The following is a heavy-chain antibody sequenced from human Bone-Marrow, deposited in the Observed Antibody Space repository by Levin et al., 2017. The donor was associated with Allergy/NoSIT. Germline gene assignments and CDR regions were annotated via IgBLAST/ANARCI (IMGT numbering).Heavy chain of an antibody. J-gene: IGHJ6*02. CDR3: VKGVYRDGWSAAMDV. V-gene: IGHV4-38-2*02. CDR2: VYHSGSK. CDR1: GSPISSGYF. D-gene: IGHD5-24*01. Sequence: SETLSLTCTVSGSPISSGYFWGWVRQSPGKGLEFIASVYHSGSKYDNPSLRSRVDISLDTSRNEISLKLRSVSASETATYYCVKGVYRDGWSAAMDVWGQGTTVTVSS.